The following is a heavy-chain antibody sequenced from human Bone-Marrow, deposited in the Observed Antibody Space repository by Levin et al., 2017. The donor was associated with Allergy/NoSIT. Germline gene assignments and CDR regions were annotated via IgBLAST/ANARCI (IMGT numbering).Heavy chain of an antibody. V-gene: IGHV3-33*01. CDR1: GFTFSSYG. CDR3: ARVDCGGDCVGGFDY. J-gene: IGHJ4*02. Sequence: GGSLRLSCAASGFTFSSYGMHWVRQAPGKGLEWVAVIWYDGSNKYYADSVKGRFTISRDNSKNTLYLQMNSLRAEDTAVYYCARVDCGGDCVGGFDYWGQGTLVTVSS. CDR2: IWYDGSNK. D-gene: IGHD2-21*02.